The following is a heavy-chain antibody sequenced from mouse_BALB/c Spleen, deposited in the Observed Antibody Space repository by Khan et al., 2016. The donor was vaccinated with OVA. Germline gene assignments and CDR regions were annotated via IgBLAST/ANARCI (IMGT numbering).Heavy chain of an antibody. D-gene: IGHD6-1*01. J-gene: IGHJ4*01. V-gene: IGHV9-3-1*01. CDR2: INTYTGEP. Sequence: QIQLVQSGPELKKPGETVKISCKASGYTFTNYGMNWVKQSPGKALKWMGWINTYTGEPTYADDFKGRFAFSLETSASTAYLQINNLKNEDTATYFCARPPYVSDTLAHWGQGTSVTVSS. CDR3: ARPPYVSDTLAH. CDR1: GYTFTNYG.